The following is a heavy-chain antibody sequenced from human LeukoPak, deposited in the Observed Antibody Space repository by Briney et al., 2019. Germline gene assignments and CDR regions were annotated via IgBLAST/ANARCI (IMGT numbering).Heavy chain of an antibody. D-gene: IGHD3-16*01. CDR1: GYTFTGYY. CDR3: ARDWGGAIDY. Sequence: ASVKVSCKASGYTFTGYYMHWVRQAPGQGLEWMGRINPNSGGTNYAQKFQGRVTMTRDTSLSTASTELTMLRSADTAVYYCARDWGGAIDYWGQGTLVTVSS. CDR2: INPNSGGT. J-gene: IGHJ4*02. V-gene: IGHV1-2*06.